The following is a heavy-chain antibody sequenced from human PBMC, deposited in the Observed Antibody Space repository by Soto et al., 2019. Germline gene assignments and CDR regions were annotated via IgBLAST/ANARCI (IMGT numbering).Heavy chain of an antibody. J-gene: IGHJ6*03. CDR3: ARHRIAVAGTSLYYYYYYMDV. D-gene: IGHD6-19*01. V-gene: IGHV4-39*01. CDR2: IYYSGST. Sequence: QLQLQESGPGLVKPSETLSLTCTVSGGSISSSSYYWGWIRQPPGKGLEWIGSIYYSGSTYYNPSLKSRVTISVDTSKNQFSLKLSSVTAADTAVYYCARHRIAVAGTSLYYYYYYMDVWGKGTTVTVSS. CDR1: GGSISSSSYY.